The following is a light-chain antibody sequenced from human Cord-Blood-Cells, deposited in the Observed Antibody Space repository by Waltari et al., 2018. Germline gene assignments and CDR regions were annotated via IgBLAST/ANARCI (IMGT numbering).Light chain of an antibody. V-gene: IGLV3-1*01. CDR2: QDS. CDR3: QAWDSSTVV. CDR1: NLGEIY. J-gene: IGLJ2*01. Sequence: SSELTQPPSASVSPGQTANITRSGDNLGEIYACWYQQKPGQSPVLVIYQDSKRPSGIPERFSGSNSGNTATLTISGTQAMDEADYYCQAWDSSTVVFGGGTKLTVL.